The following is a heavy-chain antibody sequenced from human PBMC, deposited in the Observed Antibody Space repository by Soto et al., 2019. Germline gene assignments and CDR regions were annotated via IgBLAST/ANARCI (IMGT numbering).Heavy chain of an antibody. V-gene: IGHV3-15*01. CDR2: IKSKTDGGTT. D-gene: IGHD1-1*01. Sequence: EVQLVESGGGLVKPGGSLRLSCAASGFTFSNSWMSWVRQAPGKGLEWVGRIKSKTDGGTTDYAAPVKGRFTISRDDSNNTLYLQMNSLKTEDTAVYDCTTNDALRRLDYWGQGTLVTVSS. J-gene: IGHJ4*02. CDR1: GFTFSNSW. CDR3: TTNDALRRLDY.